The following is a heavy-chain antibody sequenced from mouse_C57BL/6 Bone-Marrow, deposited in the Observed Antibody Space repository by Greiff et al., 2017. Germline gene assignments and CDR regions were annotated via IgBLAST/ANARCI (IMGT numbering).Heavy chain of an antibody. CDR1: GYTFTSYW. Sequence: QVQLQQPGAELVKPGASVKLSCKASGYTFTSYWMHWVKQRPGQGLEWIGMIHPNSGSTNYNEKFKSKATLTVDKSSSTAYMQLSSLTSEDSAVYYCARGPIYYYGSSYPHWYFDVWGTGTTVTVSS. D-gene: IGHD1-1*01. V-gene: IGHV1-64*01. CDR3: ARGPIYYYGSSYPHWYFDV. J-gene: IGHJ1*03. CDR2: IHPNSGST.